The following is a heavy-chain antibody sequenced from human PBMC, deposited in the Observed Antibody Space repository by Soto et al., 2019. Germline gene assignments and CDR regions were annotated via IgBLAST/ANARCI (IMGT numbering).Heavy chain of an antibody. CDR2: VYYSGST. J-gene: IGHJ4*02. Sequence: SETLSLTCTVSGGSISSYYWSWIRQPPGKGLEWIGYVYYSGSTYYNPSLRSRGTISVDTSKARFSLKLSSVTAADTAVYYCARGGMVGASFDYWGQGTLVTVS. CDR3: ARGGMVGASFDY. CDR1: GGSISSYY. V-gene: IGHV4-59*01. D-gene: IGHD1-26*01.